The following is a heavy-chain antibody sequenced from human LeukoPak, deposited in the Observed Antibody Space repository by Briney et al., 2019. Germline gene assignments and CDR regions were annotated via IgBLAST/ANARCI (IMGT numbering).Heavy chain of an antibody. D-gene: IGHD3-10*01. J-gene: IGHJ2*01. CDR1: GYTFTSYG. V-gene: IGHV1-18*01. Sequence: ASVKVSCKASGYTFTSYGISWVRQAPGQGLEWMGWISAYNGNTNYAQKFQGRVTMTTDTSTSTAYMELRSLRSDDTAVYYCARVPPTGSGSYYNPHWYFDLWGRGTLVTVSS. CDR3: ARVPPTGSGSYYNPHWYFDL. CDR2: ISAYNGNT.